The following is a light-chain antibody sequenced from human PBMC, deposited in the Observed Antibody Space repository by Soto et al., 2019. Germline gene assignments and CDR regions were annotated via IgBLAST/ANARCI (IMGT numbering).Light chain of an antibody. J-gene: IGLJ1*01. Sequence: QSALAQPASVSGSRGQSITISCTGTSSDVGRYNYVSWFQKQPSKVPKLIIYDVKNWPSGVSDRFSGSKTGKTASLTISGLQPEDEADYYCSSFTTSSTVVFGTGTKVTVL. V-gene: IGLV2-14*03. CDR3: SSFTTSSTVV. CDR2: DVK. CDR1: SSDVGRYNY.